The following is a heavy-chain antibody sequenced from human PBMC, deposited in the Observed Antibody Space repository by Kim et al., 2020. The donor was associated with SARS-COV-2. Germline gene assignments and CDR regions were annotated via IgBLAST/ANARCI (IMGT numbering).Heavy chain of an antibody. CDR1: GFTFSSYG. J-gene: IGHJ4*02. CDR2: ISYDGSNK. D-gene: IGHD6-6*01. CDR3: ARESSSPYFDY. Sequence: GGSLRLSCAASGFTFSSYGMHWVRQAPGKGLECVAVISYDGSNKYYADSVKGRFTISRDNSKNTLYLQMNSLRAEDTAVYYCARESSSPYFDYWGQGTLVTVSS. V-gene: IGHV3-30*03.